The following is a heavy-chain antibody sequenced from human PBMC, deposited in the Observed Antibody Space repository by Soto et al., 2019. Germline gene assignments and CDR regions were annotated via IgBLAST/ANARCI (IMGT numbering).Heavy chain of an antibody. Sequence: QVQLVESGGGVVQPGRSLRLSCAASGFTFSNYGMHWVRQAPGKGLEWVAVVWYDGSTEYYADSVKGRFSISRDNSKNTLYLQMNSLRVDETAVYFCARIHRAGNLVGGFDYWGQGTLVTVSS. CDR3: ARIHRAGNLVGGFDY. J-gene: IGHJ4*02. D-gene: IGHD6-13*01. CDR1: GFTFSNYG. CDR2: VWYDGSTE. V-gene: IGHV3-33*01.